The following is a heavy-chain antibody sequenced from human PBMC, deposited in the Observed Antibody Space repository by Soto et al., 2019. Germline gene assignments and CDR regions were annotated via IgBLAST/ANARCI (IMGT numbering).Heavy chain of an antibody. J-gene: IGHJ6*02. CDR3: ARRGYYYGMDV. CDR1: GGSMSSYY. Sequence: SETLSLTCTVSGGSMSSYYWSWIRQPPGKGLEWIGYIYYSGSTNYNPSLKSRVTISVDTSKNQFSLKLSSVTAADTAVYYCARRGYYYGMDVWGQGTTVTVSS. V-gene: IGHV4-59*08. CDR2: IYYSGST.